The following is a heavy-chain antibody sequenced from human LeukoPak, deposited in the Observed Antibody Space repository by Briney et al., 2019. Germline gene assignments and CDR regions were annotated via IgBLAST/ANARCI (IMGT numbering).Heavy chain of an antibody. D-gene: IGHD6-19*01. CDR1: GYTFTGYY. J-gene: IGHJ5*02. Sequence: ASVKVSCKASGYTFTGYYMHWVRQAPGQGLEWMGWINPNSGGTNYAQKFQGRVTMTRDTSISTAYMELSRLRSDDTAVYYCARVSMQQWPYNWFDPWGQGTLVTVSS. V-gene: IGHV1-2*02. CDR3: ARVSMQQWPYNWFDP. CDR2: INPNSGGT.